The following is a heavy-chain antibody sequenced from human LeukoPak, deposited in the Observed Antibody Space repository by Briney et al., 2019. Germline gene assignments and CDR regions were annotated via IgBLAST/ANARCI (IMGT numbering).Heavy chain of an antibody. D-gene: IGHD3-22*01. CDR2: LIPIFSKP. Sequence: SVKVSCKASGYTFTSYGISWVRRAPGQGLEWIGSLIPIFSKPNYAQKFHGRLSLTADKSTSTAYLELNSLRSEDTALYYCATSRNYYDTSGLFDFWGQGTLVTVSS. CDR1: GYTFTSYG. J-gene: IGHJ4*02. V-gene: IGHV1-69*04. CDR3: ATSRNYYDTSGLFDF.